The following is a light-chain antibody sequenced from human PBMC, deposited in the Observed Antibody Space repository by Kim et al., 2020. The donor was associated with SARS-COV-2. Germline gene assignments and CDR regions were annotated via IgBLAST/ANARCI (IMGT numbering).Light chain of an antibody. J-gene: IGLJ3*02. V-gene: IGLV3-1*01. Sequence: VSPGQTASIPCSGDKLGDRYACWYQQKPGQPPVLVIYQDRKRPSGIPERFSGSNSGNTATLTISGTQAMDEADYYCQAWDSTTGVFGGGTQLTVL. CDR2: QDR. CDR3: QAWDSTTGV. CDR1: KLGDRY.